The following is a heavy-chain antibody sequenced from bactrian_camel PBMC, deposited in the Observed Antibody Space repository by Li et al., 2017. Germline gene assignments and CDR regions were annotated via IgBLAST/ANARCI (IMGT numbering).Heavy chain of an antibody. CDR1: GFTFSTAS. CDR2: IGGGAT. Sequence: QLVESGGGLVQFGGSLRLSCAASGFTFSTASMYWVRQAPGKGLEWVSTIGGGATFYVDSVKGRFTISSDNAKNTVYLQMKSLKPEDTAVYYCVTARAVGTSRPFGYWGQGTQVTVS. J-gene: IGHJ6*01. D-gene: IGHD5*01. V-gene: IGHV3S25*01. CDR3: VTARAVGTSRPFGY.